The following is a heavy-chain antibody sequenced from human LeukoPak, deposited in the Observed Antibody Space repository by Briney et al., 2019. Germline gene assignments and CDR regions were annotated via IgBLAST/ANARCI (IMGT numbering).Heavy chain of an antibody. D-gene: IGHD6-13*01. J-gene: IGHJ6*02. Sequence: GGSLRLSCAASGFTFSSSGMHWVRQAPGKGLEWVAVIWYDGSNKYYADSVKGRFTISRDNSKNTLYLQMNSLRAEDTAVYYCARENPPGYSSGMDVWGQGTTVTVSS. CDR3: ARENPPGYSSGMDV. CDR2: IWYDGSNK. V-gene: IGHV3-33*01. CDR1: GFTFSSSG.